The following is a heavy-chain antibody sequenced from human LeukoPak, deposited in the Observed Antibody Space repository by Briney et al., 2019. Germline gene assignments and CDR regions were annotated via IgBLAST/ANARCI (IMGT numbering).Heavy chain of an antibody. V-gene: IGHV3-30*19. D-gene: IGHD4-17*01. CDR1: GFTFSNYG. Sequence: PGRSLRLSCAASGFTFSNYGMHWVRQAPGKGLEWVAVISYDGSNKYYADSVKGRFTVSRDNSKNTLYLQMNSLRAEDTAVYYCARDHHDYGDYTIDYWGQGTLVTVSS. J-gene: IGHJ4*02. CDR2: ISYDGSNK. CDR3: ARDHHDYGDYTIDY.